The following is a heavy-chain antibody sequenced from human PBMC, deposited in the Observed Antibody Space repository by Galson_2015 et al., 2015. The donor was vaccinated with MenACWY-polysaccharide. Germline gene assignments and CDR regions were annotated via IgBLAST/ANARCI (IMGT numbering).Heavy chain of an antibody. CDR1: GFTFSSYS. CDR3: ARAAWLDF. Sequence: SLRLSCAASGFTFSSYSMNWVRQAPGKGLEWVSYISSGGTIYYVDSVKGRFTISRDNAQNSLFLQMNSLRAEDTAVYYCARAAWLDFWGQGTLVTVSS. CDR2: ISSGGTI. D-gene: IGHD5-24*01. J-gene: IGHJ4*02. V-gene: IGHV3-48*04.